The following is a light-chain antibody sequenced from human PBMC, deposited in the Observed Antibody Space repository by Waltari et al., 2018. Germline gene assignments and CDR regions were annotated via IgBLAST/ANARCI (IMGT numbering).Light chain of an antibody. CDR2: STN. Sequence: QTVVTQEPSFSVSPGGTVTLTCGLSFGSVSTSNYPSWYQHTPGQAPRTLIYSTNSPSSGVPELFAGSILGNKAAPPITGAQADDESHYYCLLFMGSAIWVFGGGTKLTVV. V-gene: IGLV8-61*01. J-gene: IGLJ3*02. CDR1: FGSVSTSNY. CDR3: LLFMGSAIWV.